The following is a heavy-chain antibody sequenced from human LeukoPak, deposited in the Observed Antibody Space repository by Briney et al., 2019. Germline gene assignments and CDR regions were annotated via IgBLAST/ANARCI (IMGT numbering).Heavy chain of an antibody. V-gene: IGHV1-2*02. D-gene: IGHD2-2*01. CDR3: ARGYAYFDY. Sequence: ASVKVSCKASGYTLTDYYVHWVRLAPGQGLEWMGWFNPNSGGTNYAQKFQGRVTMTRDTSISTAYMELSRLTSDDTGVYYFARGYAYFDYWGQGTLVTVSS. J-gene: IGHJ4*02. CDR1: GYTLTDYY. CDR2: FNPNSGGT.